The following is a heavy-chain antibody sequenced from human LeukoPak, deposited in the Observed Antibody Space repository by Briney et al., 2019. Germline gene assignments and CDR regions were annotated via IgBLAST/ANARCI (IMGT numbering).Heavy chain of an antibody. D-gene: IGHD1-14*01. V-gene: IGHV4-59*08. CDR1: GGSISSYY. Sequence: PSETLSLTCTVSGGSISSYYWSWIRQPPGKGLEWIGYIYYSGSTNYNPSLKSRVTISVDTSKNQFSLKLSSVTAADTAVYYCARRPVYRYWYFDLWGRGTLVTVSS. J-gene: IGHJ2*01. CDR3: ARRPVYRYWYFDL. CDR2: IYYSGST.